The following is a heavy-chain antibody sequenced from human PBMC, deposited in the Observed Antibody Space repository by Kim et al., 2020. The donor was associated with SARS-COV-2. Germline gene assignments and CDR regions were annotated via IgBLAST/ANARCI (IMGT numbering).Heavy chain of an antibody. CDR3: ARGRSGVRGVINYYYYGMDV. Sequence: SETLSLTCTVSGGSISSYYWSWIRQPPGKGLEWIGYIYYSGSTNYNPSLKSRVTISVDTSKNQFSLKLSSVTAADTAVYYCARGRSGVRGVINYYYYGMDVWGQGTTVTVSS. V-gene: IGHV4-59*01. D-gene: IGHD3-10*01. J-gene: IGHJ6*02. CDR1: GGSISSYY. CDR2: IYYSGST.